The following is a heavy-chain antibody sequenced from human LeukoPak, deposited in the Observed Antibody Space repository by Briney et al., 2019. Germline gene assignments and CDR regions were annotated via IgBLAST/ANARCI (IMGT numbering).Heavy chain of an antibody. V-gene: IGHV4-4*07. CDR3: ERDTGKSGYPDY. D-gene: IGHD3-3*01. CDR2: IYSSGII. Sequence: PSETLSLTCTVSGGSISSYYWSWIRQPAGKAPEWIGRIYSSGIINYNPSLKSRVTMSLDNSKNQLSLKLSYVTAADTDVYYCERDTGKSGYPDYWGQGTLVTVSS. J-gene: IGHJ4*02. CDR1: GGSISSYY.